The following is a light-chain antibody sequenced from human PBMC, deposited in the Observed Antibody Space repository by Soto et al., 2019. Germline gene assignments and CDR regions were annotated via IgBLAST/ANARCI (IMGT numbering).Light chain of an antibody. V-gene: IGKV2-30*02. J-gene: IGKJ2*01. CDR2: KVS. Sequence: DVVLTQSPLSLPVTLGQPASISCRSSQSLVHSDGIFYLNWFQQRPGQSPRRLIYKVSNRDYGVTDRVHGSVSGNDFTLENSRVEAEDVGVFYCMQVSHWPYTFGQGTKLEIK. CDR1: QSLVHSDGIFY. CDR3: MQVSHWPYT.